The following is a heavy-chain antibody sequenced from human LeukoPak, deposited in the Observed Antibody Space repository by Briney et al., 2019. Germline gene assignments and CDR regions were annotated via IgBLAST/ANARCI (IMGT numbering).Heavy chain of an antibody. V-gene: IGHV3-30-3*01. CDR2: ISYDGSNK. Sequence: RGSLRLSCAASEFTFSSYAMHWVRQAPGKGLEWVAVISYDGSNKYYADSVKGRFTISRDNSKNTLYLQMNSLRAEDTAVYYCARGRDYRSPEDYWGQGTLVTDSS. J-gene: IGHJ4*02. D-gene: IGHD4-11*01. CDR3: ARGRDYRSPEDY. CDR1: EFTFSSYA.